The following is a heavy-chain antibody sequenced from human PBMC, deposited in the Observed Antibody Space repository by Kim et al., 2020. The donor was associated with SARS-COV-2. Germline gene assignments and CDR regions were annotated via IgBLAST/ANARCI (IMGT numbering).Heavy chain of an antibody. J-gene: IGHJ4*01. Sequence: GGSLRLSCAASGLTFSSYAMIWVRQAPGKGLEWVSLISGSAAATEYADSVKGRFTISRDNSKNTLYLQMNSLRTEDTAFYFCAKGHEQYYYGFGSDFDY. CDR3: AKGHEQYYYGFGSDFDY. V-gene: IGHV3-23*01. CDR1: GLTFSSYA. D-gene: IGHD3-10*01. CDR2: ISGSAAAT.